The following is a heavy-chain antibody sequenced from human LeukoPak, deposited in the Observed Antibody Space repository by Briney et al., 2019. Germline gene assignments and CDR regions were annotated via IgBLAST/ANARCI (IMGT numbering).Heavy chain of an antibody. CDR2: ISGSGGIT. Sequence: GGSLRLSRAASGFTFSSYAMSWVRQAPGKGLEWVSAISGSGGITKYADSVKGRFTISRDNSKDTLYLQMNSLRAEDTAVYYCAKSAYCGGDCYSRSDYWGQGTLVTVSS. D-gene: IGHD2-21*02. J-gene: IGHJ4*02. V-gene: IGHV3-23*01. CDR3: AKSAYCGGDCYSRSDY. CDR1: GFTFSSYA.